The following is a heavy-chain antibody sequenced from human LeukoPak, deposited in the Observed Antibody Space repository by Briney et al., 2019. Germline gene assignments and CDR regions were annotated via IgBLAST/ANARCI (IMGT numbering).Heavy chain of an antibody. CDR3: ARTYYDFWSGYSKGRYFDY. CDR1: GGSISSSSYY. D-gene: IGHD3-3*01. Sequence: PSETLSLTCTVSGGSISSSSYYWGWIRQPPGKGLEWIGSIYYSGSTYYNPSLKSRVTISVDTSKNQFSLKLSSVTAADTAVYYCARTYYDFWSGYSKGRYFDYWGQGTLVTVSS. J-gene: IGHJ4*02. V-gene: IGHV4-39*07. CDR2: IYYSGST.